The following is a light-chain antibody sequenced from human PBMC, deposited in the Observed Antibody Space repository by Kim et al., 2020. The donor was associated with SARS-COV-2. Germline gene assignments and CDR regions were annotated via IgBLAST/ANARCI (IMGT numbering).Light chain of an antibody. CDR2: EVS. CDR1: SSDVGAYNY. J-gene: IGLJ1*01. CDR3: SSFTSGSTPYV. Sequence: QSALTQPASVSGSPGQSITISCTGTSSDVGAYNYVSWYQQHPGIAPKLMIYEVSNRPSGVSNRFSGSKSGNTASLTISGLQAEDEADYYCSSFTSGSTPYVFGTGTKVTVL. V-gene: IGLV2-14*01.